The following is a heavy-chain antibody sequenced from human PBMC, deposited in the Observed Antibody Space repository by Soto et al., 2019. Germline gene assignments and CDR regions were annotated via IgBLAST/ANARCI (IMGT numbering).Heavy chain of an antibody. CDR2: INHSGST. J-gene: IGHJ5*02. CDR1: GGSFSGYY. D-gene: IGHD6-6*01. V-gene: IGHV4-34*01. CDR3: ARCWIRRAARMYNWSDP. Sequence: SETLSLTCAVYGGSFSGYYWSWIRQPPGKVLERIGEINHSGSTNYNPSLKSRVTISVDTSKNQFSLKLSSVTAADTAVYYCARCWIRRAARMYNWSDPGGQGSLVTVS.